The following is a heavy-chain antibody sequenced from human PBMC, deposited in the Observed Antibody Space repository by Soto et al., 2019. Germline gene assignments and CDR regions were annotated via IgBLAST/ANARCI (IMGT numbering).Heavy chain of an antibody. J-gene: IGHJ6*03. CDR1: GYTFTSYD. V-gene: IGHV1-8*01. CDR2: MNPNSGNT. D-gene: IGHD2-15*01. Sequence: ASVKVSCKASGYTFTSYDINWVRQATGQGLEWMGWMNPNSGNTGYAQKFQGRVTMTRNTSISTAYMELSSLRSEDTAVYYCARGGTHYTRYSSSPRYYYYYYMDVWGKGTTVTVSS. CDR3: ARGGTHYTRYSSSPRYYYYYYMDV.